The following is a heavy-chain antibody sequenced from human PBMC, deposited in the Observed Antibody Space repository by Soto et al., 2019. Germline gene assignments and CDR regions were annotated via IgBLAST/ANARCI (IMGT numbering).Heavy chain of an antibody. CDR2: IVPSLDTT. Sequence: QVQLVQSGTEVKKPGSSVKVSCKASGGTFSSSGFSWVRQAPGQGLEWMGMIVPSLDTTKYAQKCQARVTIPADEFTSTAYKELSSLGSEDPAVYYCARWPQPRGTGDPYSLDVWCKGTRVIVSS. CDR3: ARWPQPRGTGDPYSLDV. V-gene: IGHV1-69*11. D-gene: IGHD2-8*02. CDR1: GGTFSSSG. J-gene: IGHJ6*04.